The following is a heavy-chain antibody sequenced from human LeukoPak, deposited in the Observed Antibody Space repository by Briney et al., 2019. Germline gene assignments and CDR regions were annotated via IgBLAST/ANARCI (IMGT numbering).Heavy chain of an antibody. V-gene: IGHV4-34*01. J-gene: IGHJ4*02. CDR2: INHSGST. CDR1: GGSFSGYY. CDR3: ARPHGAVAGTEDYFDY. D-gene: IGHD6-19*01. Sequence: SETLSLTCAVYGGSFSGYYWSWIRQPPGKGLEWIGEINHSGSTNYNPSLKSRVTISVDASKNQFSLKLSSVTAADTAVYYCARPHGAVAGTEDYFDYWGQGTLVTVSS.